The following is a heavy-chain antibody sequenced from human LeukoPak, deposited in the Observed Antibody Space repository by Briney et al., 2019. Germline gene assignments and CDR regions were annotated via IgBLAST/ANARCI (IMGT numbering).Heavy chain of an antibody. D-gene: IGHD3-3*01. V-gene: IGHV1-2*02. CDR1: GYTFTGYY. CDR2: INPNSGGT. Sequence: GASVKVSCKASGYTFTGYYMHWVRQAPGQGLEWMGWINPNSGGTNYAQKFQGRVTMTRDTSISTAYMELSRLRSGDTAVYYCARVTIFGVVELDYWGQGTLVTVSS. CDR3: ARVTIFGVVELDY. J-gene: IGHJ4*02.